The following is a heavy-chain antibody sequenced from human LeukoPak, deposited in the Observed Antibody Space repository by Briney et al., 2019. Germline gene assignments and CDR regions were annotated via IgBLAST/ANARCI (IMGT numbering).Heavy chain of an antibody. CDR1: GFTFSSYA. CDR2: ISGSGGST. Sequence: GGSLRLSCAASGFTFSSYAMSWVRQAPGKGVEWVSAISGSGGSTYYADSVKGRFTISRDNSKNTLYLQMNSLRAEDTAVYYCAKSFLGDSSGYYSYYFDYWGQGTLVTVSS. J-gene: IGHJ4*02. CDR3: AKSFLGDSSGYYSYYFDY. D-gene: IGHD3-22*01. V-gene: IGHV3-23*01.